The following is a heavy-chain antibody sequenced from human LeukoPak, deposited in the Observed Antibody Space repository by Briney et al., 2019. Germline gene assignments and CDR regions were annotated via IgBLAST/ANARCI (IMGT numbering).Heavy chain of an antibody. V-gene: IGHV4-34*01. Sequence: KPSETLSLTCAVYGGYYWSWIRQPPGKGLEWIGEINHSGSTNYNPSLKSRVTISVDTSKNQFSLKLSSVTAADTAVYYCARELGGPMVRGVIYGYWGQGTLVTVSS. CDR3: ARELGGPMVRGVIYGY. J-gene: IGHJ4*02. CDR2: INHSGST. D-gene: IGHD3-10*01. CDR1: GGYY.